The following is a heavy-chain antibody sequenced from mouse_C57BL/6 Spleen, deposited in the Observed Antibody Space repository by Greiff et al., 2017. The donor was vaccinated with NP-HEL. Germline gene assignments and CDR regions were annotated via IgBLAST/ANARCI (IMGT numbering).Heavy chain of an antibody. V-gene: IGHV5-17*01. CDR3: AKQFPGNTTGLWYFDV. CDR2: ISSGSSTI. Sequence: EVMLVEPGGGLVKPGGSLKLSCAASGFTFSDYGMHWVRQAPEKGLEWVAYISSGSSTIYYADTVKGRFTISRDNAKNTLFLQMTSLRSEDTAMYYCAKQFPGNTTGLWYFDVWGTGTTVTVSS. J-gene: IGHJ1*03. D-gene: IGHD1-1*01. CDR1: GFTFSDYG.